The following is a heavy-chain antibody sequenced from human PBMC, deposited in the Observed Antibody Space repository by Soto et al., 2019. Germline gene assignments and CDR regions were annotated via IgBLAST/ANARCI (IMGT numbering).Heavy chain of an antibody. CDR3: ARGRGAYDILTGYGRLDP. CDR2: MNPNSGNT. CDR1: GYTFTSYD. J-gene: IGHJ5*02. Sequence: SVKVSCKASGYTFTSYDINWVRQAPGQGLEWMGWMNPNSGNTGYAQKFQGRVTMTRNTSISTAYMELSSLRSEDTAVYYCARGRGAYDILTGYGRLDPWGQGTLVTVSS. V-gene: IGHV1-8*01. D-gene: IGHD3-9*01.